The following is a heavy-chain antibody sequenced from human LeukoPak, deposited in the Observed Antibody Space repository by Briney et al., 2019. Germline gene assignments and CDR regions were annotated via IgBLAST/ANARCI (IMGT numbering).Heavy chain of an antibody. V-gene: IGHV3-7*01. CDR2: IKQDGSEK. D-gene: IGHD3-3*01. Sequence: GGSLRVSCAASGFTFSSYWMSWVRQAPGKGLEGVANIKQDGSEKYYVDSVKGRFTISRDNAKNSLYLQMNSLRAEDTAVYYCARDLTISVGPSWFDPWGQGTLVTVSS. J-gene: IGHJ5*02. CDR1: GFTFSSYW. CDR3: ARDLTISVGPSWFDP.